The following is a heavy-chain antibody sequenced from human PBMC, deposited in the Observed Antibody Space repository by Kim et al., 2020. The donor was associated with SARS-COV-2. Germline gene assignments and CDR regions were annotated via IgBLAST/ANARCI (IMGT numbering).Heavy chain of an antibody. CDR1: GGSISSSSYY. J-gene: IGHJ4*02. D-gene: IGHD3-16*02. V-gene: IGHV4-39*01. CDR3: ASSRQSTDYVWGSYRNRPDVDY. Sequence: SETLSLTCTVSGGSISSSSYYWGWIRQPPGKGLEWIGSIYYSGSTYYNPSLKSRVTISVDTSKNQFSLKLSSVTAADTAVYYCASSRQSTDYVWGSYRNRPDVDYWGQGTLVTVSS. CDR2: IYYSGST.